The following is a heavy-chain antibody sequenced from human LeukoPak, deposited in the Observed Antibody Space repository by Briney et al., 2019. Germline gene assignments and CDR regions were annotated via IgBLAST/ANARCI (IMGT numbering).Heavy chain of an antibody. D-gene: IGHD6-13*01. V-gene: IGHV4-39*01. J-gene: IGHJ5*02. CDR2: IYYSGST. Sequence: SETLSLTCTVSGGSISSSSYYWGWIRQPPGKGLEWIGSIYYSGSTYYNPSLKSRVTISVDTSKNQLSLKLSSVTAADTAVYCCARQYSSPPLNWFDPWGQGTLVTVSS. CDR1: GGSISSSSYY. CDR3: ARQYSSPPLNWFDP.